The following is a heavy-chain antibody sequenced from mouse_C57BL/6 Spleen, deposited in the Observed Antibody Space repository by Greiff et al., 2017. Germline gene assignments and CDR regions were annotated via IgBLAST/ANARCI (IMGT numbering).Heavy chain of an antibody. Sequence: QVQLKQSGAELVKPGASVKISCKASGYAFSSYWMNWVKQRPGKGLEWIGQIYPGDGDTNYNGKFKGKATLTADISSSTAYMQRSSLTSEDSAVFFCARPTVGAGNAMDYWGQGTSVTVSS. V-gene: IGHV1-80*01. D-gene: IGHD1-1*01. J-gene: IGHJ4*01. CDR1: GYAFSSYW. CDR2: IYPGDGDT. CDR3: ARPTVGAGNAMDY.